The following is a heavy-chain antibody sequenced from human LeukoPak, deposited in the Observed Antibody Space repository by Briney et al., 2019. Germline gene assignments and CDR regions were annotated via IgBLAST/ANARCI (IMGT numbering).Heavy chain of an antibody. J-gene: IGHJ4*02. CDR3: ERGISGWYEFDY. Sequence: PSASLSLTWALAGYSVSSGYYGGWIRQPPGRGLGWIGSIYHGGSTYYNPSLKGRVTISVDTSKNQFSLKLSSLAAADTVVYYWERGISGWYEFDYWGQGTLVTFSS. D-gene: IGHD6-19*01. V-gene: IGHV4-38-2*01. CDR1: GYSVSSGYY. CDR2: IYHGGST.